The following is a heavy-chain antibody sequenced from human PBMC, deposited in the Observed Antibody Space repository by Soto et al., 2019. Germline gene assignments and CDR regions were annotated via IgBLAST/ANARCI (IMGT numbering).Heavy chain of an antibody. CDR3: ARDPCSGGSCYPPTAMDV. Sequence: PGGSLRLSCAASGFTFSSYGMHWVRQAPGKGLEWVAVIWYDGSNKYYADSVKGRFTISRDNSKNTLYLQMNSLRAEDTAVYYCARDPCSGGSCYPPTAMDVWGQGTTVTVSS. CDR1: GFTFSSYG. V-gene: IGHV3-33*01. CDR2: IWYDGSNK. J-gene: IGHJ6*02. D-gene: IGHD2-15*01.